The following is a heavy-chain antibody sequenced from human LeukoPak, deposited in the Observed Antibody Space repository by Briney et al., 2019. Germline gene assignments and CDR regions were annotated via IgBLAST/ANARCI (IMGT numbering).Heavy chain of an antibody. D-gene: IGHD1-26*01. Sequence: GESLKISCKSSGYSFTSYWITWVRQMPGKGLEWMGRIDPSGSYTNYSPSFQGHVTISADKSISIAYLQWSSLKASDTAMYYCARQVRGSYDFDLWGRGTLVTVSS. J-gene: IGHJ2*01. CDR3: ARQVRGSYDFDL. V-gene: IGHV5-10-1*01. CDR1: GYSFTSYW. CDR2: IDPSGSYT.